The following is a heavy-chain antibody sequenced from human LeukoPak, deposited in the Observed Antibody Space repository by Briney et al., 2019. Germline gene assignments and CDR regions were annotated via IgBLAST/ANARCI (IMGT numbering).Heavy chain of an antibody. D-gene: IGHD3-9*01. Sequence: SETLSLTCAVYGGSFSGYYWSWIRQPPGKGLEWIGEINHSGSTNYNPPLKSRVTISVDTSKNQFSLKLSSVTAADTAVYYCARGPSITIFFDYWGQGTLVTVSS. J-gene: IGHJ4*02. V-gene: IGHV4-34*01. CDR3: ARGPSITIFFDY. CDR2: INHSGST. CDR1: GGSFSGYY.